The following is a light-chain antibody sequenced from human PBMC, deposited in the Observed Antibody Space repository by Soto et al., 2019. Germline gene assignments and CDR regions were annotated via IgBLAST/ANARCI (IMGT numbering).Light chain of an antibody. CDR1: RHVDRY. Sequence: DIQMTQSPSSLAASVGDSVTITCLTSRHVDRYLSWYQQIPGRAPKLLIYSASSLVSGVPPRFRGSASGTEFTLSISSLQREDFATYFCQQSSNIPWTFGQGTKVDIK. CDR2: SAS. CDR3: QQSSNIPWT. J-gene: IGKJ1*01. V-gene: IGKV1-39*01.